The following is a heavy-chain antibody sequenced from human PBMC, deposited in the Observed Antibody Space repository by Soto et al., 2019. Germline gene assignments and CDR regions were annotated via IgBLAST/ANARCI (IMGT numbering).Heavy chain of an antibody. J-gene: IGHJ4*02. CDR1: GFTFSSYA. Sequence: GESLKISCAASGFTFSSYAMHWVRQAPGKGLEWVALISYDGSNKYYADSVTGRFTISRDNSKNTLYLQMNSLRAEDTAVYYCARDLSSGYVWGSYRLLYWGQGTLVTVSS. D-gene: IGHD3-16*02. CDR2: ISYDGSNK. CDR3: ARDLSSGYVWGSYRLLY. V-gene: IGHV3-30-3*01.